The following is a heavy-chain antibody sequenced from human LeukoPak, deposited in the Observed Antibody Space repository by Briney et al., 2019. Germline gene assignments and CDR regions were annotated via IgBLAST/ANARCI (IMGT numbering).Heavy chain of an antibody. CDR1: GYTFSSYD. Sequence: GASVKVSCKASGYTFSSYDINWVRQATGQGLEWMGWMNPNSGNTGYARKFQGRVTMTRNTSISTAYMELSSLRSDDTAVYYCVRGGREWFVGGNWFDPWGQGTLVTVSS. V-gene: IGHV1-8*01. CDR3: VRGGREWFVGGNWFDP. CDR2: MNPNSGNT. D-gene: IGHD3-3*01. J-gene: IGHJ5*02.